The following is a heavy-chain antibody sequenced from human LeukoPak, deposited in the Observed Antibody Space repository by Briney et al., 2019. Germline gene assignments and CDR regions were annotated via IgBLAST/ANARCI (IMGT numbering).Heavy chain of an antibody. V-gene: IGHV1-3*01. CDR3: ARDLSYSSSWYFDYYYGMDV. Sequence: ASVKVSCKASGYTFTSYAMHWVRQAPGQRLEWMGWINAGNGNTKYSQKFQGRVTITRDTSASTAYMELSSLRSEDTAVYYCARDLSYSSSWYFDYYYGMDVWGQGTTVTVSS. CDR2: INAGNGNT. D-gene: IGHD6-13*01. CDR1: GYTFTSYA. J-gene: IGHJ6*02.